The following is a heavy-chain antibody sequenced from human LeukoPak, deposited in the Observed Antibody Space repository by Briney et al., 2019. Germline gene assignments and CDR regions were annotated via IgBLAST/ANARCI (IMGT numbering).Heavy chain of an antibody. CDR2: INHSGST. V-gene: IGHV4-34*01. CDR3: ARTVWADTVTTSRGQVVN. CDR1: GGSFSGYY. J-gene: IGHJ4*02. D-gene: IGHD4-17*01. Sequence: KPSETRSLTCAVYGGSFSGYYWSWIRPPPGKGLEWIGEINHSGSTNYNPSLKSRVTISVDTSKNQFSLKLSSVTAADAAVYYCARTVWADTVTTSRGQVVNWGQGTLVTVSS.